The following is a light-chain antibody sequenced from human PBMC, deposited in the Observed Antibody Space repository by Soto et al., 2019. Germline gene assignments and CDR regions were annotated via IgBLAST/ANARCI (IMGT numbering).Light chain of an antibody. CDR2: EVS. CDR3: SSFRSGSTL. Sequence: QSALTQPASVSGSPGQSVTFSCTGTSSDVGGYDFVSWYQQHPGKAPKLMIYEVSNRPSGVSSRFSGSKSGNTASLTISGLQAEDEADYYCSSFRSGSTLFGTGTKLTVL. V-gene: IGLV2-14*01. J-gene: IGLJ1*01. CDR1: SSDVGGYDF.